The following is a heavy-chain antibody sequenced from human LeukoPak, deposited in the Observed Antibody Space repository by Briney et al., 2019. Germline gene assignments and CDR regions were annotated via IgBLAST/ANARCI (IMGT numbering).Heavy chain of an antibody. CDR1: GFTFCSYW. V-gene: IGHV3-7*01. CDR3: ARVRVLRYFDWLDYFDY. D-gene: IGHD3-9*01. J-gene: IGHJ4*02. Sequence: GGSLRLSCAASGFTFCSYWMSWVRQAPGKGLECVANIKQDGSEKYYVDPVKGRFTISRDNAKNSLYLQMNSLRAEDTAVYYCARVRVLRYFDWLDYFDYWGQGTLVTVSS. CDR2: IKQDGSEK.